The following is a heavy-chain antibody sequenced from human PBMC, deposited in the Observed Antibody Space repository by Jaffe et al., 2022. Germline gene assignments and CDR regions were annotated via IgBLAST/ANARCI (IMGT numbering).Heavy chain of an antibody. CDR3: AREGVGGEEGYFDY. Sequence: EVQLVETGGGLIQPGGSLRLSCAASGFTVSSNYMSWVRQAPGKGLEWVSVIYSGGSTYYADSVKGRFTISRDNSKNTLYLQMNSLRAEDTAVYYCAREGVGGEEGYFDYWGQGTLVTVSS. J-gene: IGHJ4*02. CDR1: GFTVSSNY. D-gene: IGHD3-10*01. CDR2: IYSGGST. V-gene: IGHV3-53*02.